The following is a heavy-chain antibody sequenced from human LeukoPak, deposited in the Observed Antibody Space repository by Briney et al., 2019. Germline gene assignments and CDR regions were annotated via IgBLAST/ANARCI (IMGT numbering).Heavy chain of an antibody. CDR2: TYYRSKWYN. CDR1: GDSVSSNSAA. Sequence: SQTLSLTCAISGDSVSSNSAAWNWIRQSPSRGLEWLGRTYYRSKWYNDYAVSVKSRITINPDTSKNQFSLQLNSVTPEDTAVYYCASSSIWNYGSRPHYWGQGTLVTVSS. J-gene: IGHJ4*02. D-gene: IGHD1-7*01. CDR3: ASSSIWNYGSRPHY. V-gene: IGHV6-1*01.